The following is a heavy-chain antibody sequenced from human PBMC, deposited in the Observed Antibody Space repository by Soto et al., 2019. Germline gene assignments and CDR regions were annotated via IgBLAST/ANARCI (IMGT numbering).Heavy chain of an antibody. CDR2: IYYSGGT. Sequence: SETLSLTCTVSGTSVSSATYYWNWIRQHPGKGLEWIGYIYYSGGTSYNPSLKSRVSMSLDTSKNQFSLNLKSVTAADTAVYYCARAQSERYYFGSSTYTVFEYWGQGALVTVSS. J-gene: IGHJ4*02. CDR1: GTSVSSATYY. V-gene: IGHV4-31*03. D-gene: IGHD3-10*01. CDR3: ARAQSERYYFGSSTYTVFEY.